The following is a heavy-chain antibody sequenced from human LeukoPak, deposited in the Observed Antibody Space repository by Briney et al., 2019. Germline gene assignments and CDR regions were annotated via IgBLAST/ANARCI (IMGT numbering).Heavy chain of an antibody. CDR2: INSDGSRT. J-gene: IGHJ4*02. CDR1: GFTFSSYW. Sequence: GGFLRLSCAASGFTFSSYWMHWVRQAPGKGLVWVSRINSDGSRTSYADSVKGRFTISRDNAKNTLYLQMNSLRAEDTAVYYCARGPMVRTNLFDYWGQGTLVTVSS. V-gene: IGHV3-74*01. D-gene: IGHD3-10*01. CDR3: ARGPMVRTNLFDY.